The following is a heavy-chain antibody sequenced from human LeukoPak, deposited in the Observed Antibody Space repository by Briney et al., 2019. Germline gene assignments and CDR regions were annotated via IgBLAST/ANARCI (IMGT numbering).Heavy chain of an antibody. CDR2: INLDGSEM. D-gene: IGHD6-13*01. Sequence: GGSLRLSCAASGFTFSSYWMSWVRQAPGKGLEWVANINLDGSEMYYVDSVKGRFIVSRDNAEKSLYLQMNSLRAEDTAVYYCARDYAAGAIDVWGQGTTVTV. V-gene: IGHV3-7*01. J-gene: IGHJ6*02. CDR1: GFTFSSYW. CDR3: ARDYAAGAIDV.